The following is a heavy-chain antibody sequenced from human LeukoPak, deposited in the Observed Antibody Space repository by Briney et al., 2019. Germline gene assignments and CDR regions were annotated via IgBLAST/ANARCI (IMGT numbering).Heavy chain of an antibody. D-gene: IGHD1-26*01. J-gene: IGHJ4*02. Sequence: GSLRLSCAASEFPFISHWMNWVRQAPGKGLEWVANIKEDGSEKYYVDSVKGRFTISRDNAKNSLCLQMNSLRAEDTAIYYCVRSGGYWGQGTLVTVSS. CDR3: VRSGGY. CDR2: IKEDGSEK. V-gene: IGHV3-7*05. CDR1: EFPFISHW.